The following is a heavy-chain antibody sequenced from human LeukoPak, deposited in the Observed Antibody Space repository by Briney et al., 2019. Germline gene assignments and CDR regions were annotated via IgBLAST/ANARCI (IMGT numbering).Heavy chain of an antibody. CDR3: ARHRDCSSTSCYTPNDAFDI. V-gene: IGHV5-51*01. D-gene: IGHD2-2*02. CDR1: GYSFTSYW. Sequence: NHGESLKISCKGSGYSFTSYWIGWVRQMPGKGLEWMGIIYPGDSDTRYSPSFQGQVTISADKSISTAYLQWSSLKASDTAMYYCARHRDCSSTSCYTPNDAFDIWGQGTMVTVSS. CDR2: IYPGDSDT. J-gene: IGHJ3*02.